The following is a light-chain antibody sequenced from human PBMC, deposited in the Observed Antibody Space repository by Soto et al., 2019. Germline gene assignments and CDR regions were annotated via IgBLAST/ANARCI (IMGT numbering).Light chain of an antibody. CDR2: DVT. CDR3: RSSPSSSTVV. J-gene: IGLJ2*01. CDR1: SSDVERYNL. V-gene: IGLV2-14*02. Sequence: QSALTQPASVSGSPGQSIALSCTGTSSDVERYNLVSWYQQHPGKAPKLMIYDVTSRRSGDSDRFSGSKSGSTASLTISGLQAEDEANYCCRSSPSSSTVVLGGGTKLTVL.